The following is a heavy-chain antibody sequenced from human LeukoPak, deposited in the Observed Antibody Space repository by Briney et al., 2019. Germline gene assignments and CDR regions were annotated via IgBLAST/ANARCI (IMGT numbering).Heavy chain of an antibody. J-gene: IGHJ4*02. CDR2: INQGGSDK. CDR1: GFTFSGHW. Sequence: GGSLRLSCAASGFTFSGHWMSWVRQAPGKGLEWVANINQGGSDKYYVDSVKGRFTISRNNANNLLYLQMNSLRGEDTAVYYCTRDRSRAEDDWGQGTLVTVSS. CDR3: TRDRSRAEDD. D-gene: IGHD1-14*01. V-gene: IGHV3-7*01.